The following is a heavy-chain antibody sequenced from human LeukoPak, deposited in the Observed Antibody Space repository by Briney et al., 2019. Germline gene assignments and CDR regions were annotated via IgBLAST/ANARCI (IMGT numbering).Heavy chain of an antibody. CDR3: ARVDDSSGYPAGY. D-gene: IGHD3-22*01. J-gene: IGHJ4*02. V-gene: IGHV3-7*01. CDR1: GFTFSSYW. CDR2: IKQDGSEK. Sequence: GGSLRLSCAASGFTFSSYWMSWVGQAPGKGLEWVANIKQDGSEKYYVDSVKGPFTISRDNAKNSLYLQMNSLRAEDTAVYYCARVDDSSGYPAGYWGQGTLVTVSS.